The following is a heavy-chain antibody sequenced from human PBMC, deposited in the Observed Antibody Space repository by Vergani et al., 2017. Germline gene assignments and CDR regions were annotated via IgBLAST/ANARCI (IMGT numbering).Heavy chain of an antibody. CDR3: ARDHRDYNNSPGTFDI. J-gene: IGHJ6*02. CDR2: ISNSGNTI. Sequence: QVQLVESGGGLVKPGGSLRLSCAASGFSFSDHYMTWIRQAPGKGLEWVSYISNSGNTIEYADSVKGRFSISRDNAKSSLFLQMDILRAEDTAVYYCARDHRDYNNSPGTFDIWGQGTTVTVSS. D-gene: IGHD4-11*01. CDR1: GFSFSDHY. V-gene: IGHV3-11*01.